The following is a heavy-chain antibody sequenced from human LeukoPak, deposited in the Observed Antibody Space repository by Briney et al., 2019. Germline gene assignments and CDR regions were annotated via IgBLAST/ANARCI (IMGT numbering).Heavy chain of an antibody. D-gene: IGHD1-26*01. CDR2: ISSNGGST. J-gene: IGHJ6*03. Sequence: GGSLRLSCAASGFTFSSYAMHWVRQAPGKGLEYVSAISSNGGSTYYANSVKGRFTISRDNSKNTLYLQMGSLRAEDMAVYYCARDWAGATRTYYYYYMDVWGKGTTVTVSS. V-gene: IGHV3-64*01. CDR3: ARDWAGATRTYYYYYMDV. CDR1: GFTFSSYA.